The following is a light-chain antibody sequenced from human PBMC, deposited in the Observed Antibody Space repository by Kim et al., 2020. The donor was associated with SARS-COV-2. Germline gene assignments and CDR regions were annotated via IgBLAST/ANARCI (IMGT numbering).Light chain of an antibody. J-gene: IGKJ1*01. V-gene: IGKV1-5*01. Sequence: GGRVTNPCRASPTIRSWWAWYQQKLARGPKVLIYDASSLESGVPSRFSGSGTGTEFNLTIRSLQPDDFASYCCQQYNSHSPSWTLDQGT. CDR1: PTIRSW. CDR3: QQYNSHSPSWT. CDR2: DAS.